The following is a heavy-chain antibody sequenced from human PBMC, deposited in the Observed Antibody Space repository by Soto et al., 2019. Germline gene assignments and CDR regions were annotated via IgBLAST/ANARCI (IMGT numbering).Heavy chain of an antibody. CDR3: GGEPQMLSTHKFSAV. J-gene: IGHJ6*01. CDR2: ISAYNGNT. D-gene: IGHD3-10*02. CDR1: GYTFTSYG. V-gene: IGHV1-18*01. Sequence: ASVKVSCKASGYTFTSYGISWVRQAPGQGLEWMGWISAYNGNTNYAQKLQGRVTMTTDTSTSTAYMELRSLRSDDTPVYYCGGEPQMLSTHKFSAVRGKGTTDTVS.